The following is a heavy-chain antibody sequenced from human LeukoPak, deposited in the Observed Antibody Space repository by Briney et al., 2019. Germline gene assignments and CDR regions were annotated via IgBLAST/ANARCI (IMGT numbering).Heavy chain of an antibody. Sequence: SETLSLTCAVYGGSFSGYYWSWIRPPPGKGREWVGEINHSGSTNYNPSLKSRVTISVHTSKNQFYFNWNSVTAAATAVYYCARMYYYDSSGPYYYYYGMDVWGQGTTVTVSS. CDR2: INHSGST. D-gene: IGHD3-22*01. V-gene: IGHV4-34*01. J-gene: IGHJ6*02. CDR1: GGSFSGYY. CDR3: ARMYYYDSSGPYYYYYGMDV.